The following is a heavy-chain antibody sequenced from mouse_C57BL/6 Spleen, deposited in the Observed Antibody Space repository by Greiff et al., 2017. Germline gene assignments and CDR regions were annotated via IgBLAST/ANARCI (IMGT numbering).Heavy chain of an antibody. J-gene: IGHJ4*01. Sequence: VQLQQSGAELVRPGASVTLSCKASGYTFTDYEMHWVKQTPVHGLEWIGAIDPETGGTAYNQKFKGKAILTADKSSSTAYMELRSLTSEDSAVYYGTRELGYYDAMDDWGQGTSVTVSS. CDR3: TRELGYYDAMDD. D-gene: IGHD2-2*01. CDR2: IDPETGGT. V-gene: IGHV1-15*01. CDR1: GYTFTDYE.